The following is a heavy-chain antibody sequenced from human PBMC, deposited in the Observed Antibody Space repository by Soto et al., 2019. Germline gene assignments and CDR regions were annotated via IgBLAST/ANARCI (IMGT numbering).Heavy chain of an antibody. Sequence: SVKVSCKASGVTFSSYTISWVRQAPGQGLEWMGRIIPILGIANYAQKFQGRVTITADKSTSTAYMNLSILRSEDPAVYYCARQELARSVEKWLGPWGQGTLVTVSS. CDR2: IIPILGIA. CDR3: ARQELARSVEKWLGP. V-gene: IGHV1-69*02. J-gene: IGHJ5*02. CDR1: GVTFSSYT. D-gene: IGHD3-10*01.